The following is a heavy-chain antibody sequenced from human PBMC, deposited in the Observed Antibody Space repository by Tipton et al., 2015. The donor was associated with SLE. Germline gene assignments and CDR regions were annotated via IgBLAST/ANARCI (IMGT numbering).Heavy chain of an antibody. J-gene: IGHJ4*02. CDR1: GGSVSSGSYY. CDR2: IYYSGST. V-gene: IGHV4-61*01. CDR3: ARDRLRFGEQEY. D-gene: IGHD3-10*01. Sequence: TLSLTCTVSGGSVSSGSYYWSWIRQPPGKGLEWIGYIYYSGSTNYNTSLKSRVPISVDTSKNQFSLKLSSVTAADTAVYYCARDRLRFGEQEYWGQGTLVTVSS.